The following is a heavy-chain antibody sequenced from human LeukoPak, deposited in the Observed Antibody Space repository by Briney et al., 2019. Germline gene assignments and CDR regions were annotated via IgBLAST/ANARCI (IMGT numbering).Heavy chain of an antibody. Sequence: SETLSLTCTVSGGSISSYYWSWIRQPAGKGLEWIGRIYISGSTNYNPSLKSRVTMSLDTSKNQFSLKLSSVTAADTAVYYCAACLSATWAIDYWGQGTLVTVSS. CDR3: AACLSATWAIDY. CDR2: IYISGST. CDR1: GGSISSYY. D-gene: IGHD1-1*01. J-gene: IGHJ4*02. V-gene: IGHV4-4*07.